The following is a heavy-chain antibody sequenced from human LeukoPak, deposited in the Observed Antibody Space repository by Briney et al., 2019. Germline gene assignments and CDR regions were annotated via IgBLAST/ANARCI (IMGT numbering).Heavy chain of an antibody. CDR3: AGLQYSSSWYATSFDY. D-gene: IGHD6-13*01. J-gene: IGHJ4*02. Sequence: SETLSLTCTVSGGSISSYYWSWIRQPAGKGLEWIGRIYTSGSTNYNPSLKSRVTMSVDTSKNQFSLKLSSVTAADTAVYYCAGLQYSSSWYATSFDYWGQGTLVTVSS. V-gene: IGHV4-4*07. CDR1: GGSISSYY. CDR2: IYTSGST.